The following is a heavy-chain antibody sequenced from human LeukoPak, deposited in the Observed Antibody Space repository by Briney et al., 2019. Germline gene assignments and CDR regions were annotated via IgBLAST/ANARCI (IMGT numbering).Heavy chain of an antibody. CDR2: IYYSGST. CDR1: GDSVSRSDSY. J-gene: IGHJ4*02. D-gene: IGHD5-24*01. Sequence: SETLSLTCTIFGDSVSRSDSYWDWIRQPPGKGLEWIGYIYYSGSTNYNPSLKSRVTISVDTSKNQFSLKLSSVTAADTAVYYCAREDGYNLGYFDYWGQGTLVTVSS. CDR3: AREDGYNLGYFDY. V-gene: IGHV4-61*08.